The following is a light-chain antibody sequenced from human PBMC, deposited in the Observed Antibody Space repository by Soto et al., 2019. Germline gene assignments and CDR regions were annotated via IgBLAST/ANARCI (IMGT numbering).Light chain of an antibody. V-gene: IGLV1-51*01. J-gene: IGLJ3*02. CDR1: SSNIGNNY. Sequence: QSVLTQPPSVSAAPGQKVTISCSGSSSNIGNNYVSWYQQLPGTAPKLLIYDNSKRPSGIPDRFSGSKSGTSATLGITGLQTGEEADYYCGTWDTSLSAWVFGGGPKVTVL. CDR3: GTWDTSLSAWV. CDR2: DNS.